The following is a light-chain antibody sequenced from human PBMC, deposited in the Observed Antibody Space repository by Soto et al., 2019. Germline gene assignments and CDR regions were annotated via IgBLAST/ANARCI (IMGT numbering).Light chain of an antibody. J-gene: IGLJ1*01. V-gene: IGLV2-8*01. CDR3: SSHPVSNNYV. Sequence: QSVLAQPPSASGSPGQSVTISCTGTSSDVGAYNYVSWYQQHPGKAPKLMIYEVSNRPSGVPDRFSGSKSGNTASLTVSGLQAEDEADYYCSSHPVSNNYVSGPGTRSPS. CDR1: SSDVGAYNY. CDR2: EVS.